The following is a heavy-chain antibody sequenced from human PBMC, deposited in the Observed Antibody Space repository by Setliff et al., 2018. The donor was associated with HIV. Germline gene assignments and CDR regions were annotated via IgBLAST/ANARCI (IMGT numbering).Heavy chain of an antibody. CDR3: ARYSPRGYTLTGPY. V-gene: IGHV4-61*01. CDR1: GGSVSSGSYY. Sequence: KTSETLSLTCTVSGGSVSSGSYYWSWIRQPPGKGLEWIGYIYYSGSTKHNPSLKSRVTISLGTSKNQFSLKLTSVTAADTAVYYCARYSPRGYTLTGPYWGQGTLVTVSS. J-gene: IGHJ4*02. D-gene: IGHD6-25*01. CDR2: IYYSGST.